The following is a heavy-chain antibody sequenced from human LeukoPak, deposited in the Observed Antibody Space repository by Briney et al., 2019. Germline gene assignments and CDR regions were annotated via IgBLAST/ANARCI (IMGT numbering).Heavy chain of an antibody. Sequence: ASVKVSCKASGYTSTSYYMHWVRQAPGQGLEWMGIINPSGGSTSYAQKFQGRVTMTRDTSTSTVYMELSSLRSEDTAVYYCARDVGAAGTTDAFDIWGQGTMVTVSS. CDR3: ARDVGAAGTTDAFDI. CDR1: GYTSTSYY. D-gene: IGHD6-13*01. J-gene: IGHJ3*02. CDR2: INPSGGST. V-gene: IGHV1-46*01.